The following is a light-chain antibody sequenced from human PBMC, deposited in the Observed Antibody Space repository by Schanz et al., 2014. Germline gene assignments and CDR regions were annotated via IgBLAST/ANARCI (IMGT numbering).Light chain of an antibody. CDR3: QQYGGSPT. CDR1: QSVSSSY. J-gene: IGKJ1*01. Sequence: IVLTQSPGTLSLSPGERATLSCRASQSVSSSYLAWYQQKPGQAPRLLIYGASSRATGIPVRFSGSGSGTDFTLTISRLEPEDFAMYYCQQYGGSPTFGQGTKVEIK. V-gene: IGKV3-20*01. CDR2: GAS.